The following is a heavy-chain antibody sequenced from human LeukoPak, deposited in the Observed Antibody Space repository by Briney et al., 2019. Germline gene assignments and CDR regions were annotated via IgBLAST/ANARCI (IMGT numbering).Heavy chain of an antibody. CDR3: ARGLTDIVVVPAAMGGGSWFDP. V-gene: IGHV4-4*07. CDR2: IYTSGST. J-gene: IGHJ5*02. D-gene: IGHD2-2*01. Sequence: SETLSLTCTVSGGSISSYYWSWIRQPAGKGLEWIGRIYTSGSTNYNPSLKSRVTMSVDTSKNQFSLKLSSVTAADTAVYYCARGLTDIVVVPAAMGGGSWFDPWGQGTLVTVSS. CDR1: GGSISSYY.